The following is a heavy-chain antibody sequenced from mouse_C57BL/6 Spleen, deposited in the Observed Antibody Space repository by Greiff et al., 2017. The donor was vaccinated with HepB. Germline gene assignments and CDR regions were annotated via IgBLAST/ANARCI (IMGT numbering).Heavy chain of an antibody. CDR1: GYSFTSYY. D-gene: IGHD2-2*01. CDR3: AREGYYGYDVAWFAY. V-gene: IGHV1-66*01. CDR2: IYPGSGNT. Sequence: VQLQQSGPELVKPGASVKISCKASGYSFTSYYIHWVKQRPGQGLEWIGWIYPGSGNTKYNEKFKGKATLTADTSSSTAYMQLSSLTTEDSAVYYWAREGYYGYDVAWFAYWGQGTLVTVSA. J-gene: IGHJ3*01.